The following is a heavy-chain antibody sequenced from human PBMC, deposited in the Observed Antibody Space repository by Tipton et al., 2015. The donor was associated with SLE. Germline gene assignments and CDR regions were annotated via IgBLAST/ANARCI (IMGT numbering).Heavy chain of an antibody. CDR2: INGRSNYM. Sequence: SLRLSCATKGGSFSDYFMSWIRQAPGKGLEWVSYINGRSNYMYYGDSVKGRFSISRDNAKNSLFLQMNNLRAEDTAIYYCARVRITIYGVVTNFDFWGQGTLVTVSS. D-gene: IGHD3-3*01. CDR3: ARVRITIYGVVTNFDF. J-gene: IGHJ4*02. CDR1: GGSFSDYF. V-gene: IGHV3-11*01.